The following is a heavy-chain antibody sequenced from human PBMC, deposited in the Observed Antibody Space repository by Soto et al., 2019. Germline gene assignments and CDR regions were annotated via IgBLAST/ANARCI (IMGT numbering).Heavy chain of an antibody. CDR1: VFTFSSYV. D-gene: IGHD6-13*01. V-gene: IGHV3-30*18. CDR3: AKGWPHFDY. CDR2: ISYDGSNK. Sequence: LXLCCAASVFTFSSYVMHRVRQAPGKGLEWVAVISYDGSNKYYADSVKGRFTISRDNSKNTLYLQMNSLRAEDTAVYYCAKGWPHFDYWGQGTLVTVSS. J-gene: IGHJ4*02.